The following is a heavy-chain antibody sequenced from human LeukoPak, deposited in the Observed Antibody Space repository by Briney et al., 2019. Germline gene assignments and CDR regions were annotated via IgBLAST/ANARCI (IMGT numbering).Heavy chain of an antibody. CDR3: ARQKCTSTSCLTKNAFDI. V-gene: IGHV4-4*09. Sequence: SESLCLTCAVSGSISGYYWSWIRQPPGKGLEWIGYICTSGSTNYNPSLESRVTISVDTSKNQFSLDLSSVTAADTAVYYCARQKCTSTSCLTKNAFDIWGQGTMVTVSS. CDR1: GSISGYY. J-gene: IGHJ3*02. D-gene: IGHD2-2*01. CDR2: ICTSGST.